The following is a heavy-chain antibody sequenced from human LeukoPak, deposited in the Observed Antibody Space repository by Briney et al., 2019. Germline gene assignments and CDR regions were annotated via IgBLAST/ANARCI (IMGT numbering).Heavy chain of an antibody. CDR2: ISSSGSTI. Sequence: GGSLRLSCAASGFTFSDYYMSWIRQAPGKGLEWVSYISSSGSTIYYADSVKGRFTISRDNSKNSLYLQMNSLRAEDTAGYSWARGPPSRVLQLAYYYYHMDVWSEGTTVTVSS. CDR3: ARGPPSRVLQLAYYYYHMDV. J-gene: IGHJ6*03. CDR1: GFTFSDYY. D-gene: IGHD6-6*01. V-gene: IGHV3-11*01.